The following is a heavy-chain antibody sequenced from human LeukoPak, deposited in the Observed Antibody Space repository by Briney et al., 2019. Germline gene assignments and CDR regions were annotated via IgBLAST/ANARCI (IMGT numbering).Heavy chain of an antibody. CDR3: ARGRDGYNFVGH. D-gene: IGHD5-24*01. CDR2: IIPILGIA. V-gene: IGHV1-69*04. J-gene: IGHJ4*02. Sequence: SVKVSCKASGGTFSSYAISWVRQAPGQGLEWMGRIIPILGIANYAQKFQGRVTITADESTSTAYMELSSLRSEDTAVYYCARGRDGYNFVGHWGQGTLVTVSS. CDR1: GGTFSSYA.